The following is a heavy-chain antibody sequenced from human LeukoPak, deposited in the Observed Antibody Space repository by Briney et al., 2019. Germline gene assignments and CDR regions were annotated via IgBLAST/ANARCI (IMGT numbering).Heavy chain of an antibody. CDR3: ARSETNGTMHSPPGY. J-gene: IGHJ4*02. V-gene: IGHV4-59*08. Sequence: SETLSLTCTVSGGSISSYYWSWIRQPPGKGLEWIGDIYYSGSTNYNPSFKSRVTISVDTSKNQFSLKLSSVTAADTAVYYCARSETNGTMHSPPGYWGQGTLVTVSS. CDR2: IYYSGST. CDR1: GGSISSYY. D-gene: IGHD2/OR15-2a*01.